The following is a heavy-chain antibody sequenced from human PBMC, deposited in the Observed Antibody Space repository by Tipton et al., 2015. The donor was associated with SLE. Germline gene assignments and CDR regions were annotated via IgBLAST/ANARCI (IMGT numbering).Heavy chain of an antibody. J-gene: IGHJ4*02. Sequence: TLSLPCAVSRSSISNGYYWGWVRQSPGKGLEWISSIYHNGSAYYNPSLKSRVTISVDTSKNQFSPKMSSVAAADTAVYYCARHQSSGPQPYYWGQGTLVTVSS. CDR1: RSSISNGYY. V-gene: IGHV4-38-2*01. CDR3: ARHQSSGPQPYY. D-gene: IGHD6-19*01. CDR2: IYHNGSA.